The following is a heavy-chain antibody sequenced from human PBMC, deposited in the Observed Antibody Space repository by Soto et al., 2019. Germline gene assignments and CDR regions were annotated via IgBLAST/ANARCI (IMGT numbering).Heavy chain of an antibody. CDR1: GFTFRSYG. J-gene: IGHJ6*02. Sequence: QGQLVESGGGVVQPGGSLRLSCAASGFTFRSYGMHWVRQAPGKGLEWVGLVSYDGTDEYYADSVRGRFTTSRDNSKNSPYLPMNSLRAEDTAGYRCARRLGFYGMDVWGQGTTVTVSS. D-gene: IGHD5-12*01. CDR3: ARRLGFYGMDV. CDR2: VSYDGTDE. V-gene: IGHV3-30*03.